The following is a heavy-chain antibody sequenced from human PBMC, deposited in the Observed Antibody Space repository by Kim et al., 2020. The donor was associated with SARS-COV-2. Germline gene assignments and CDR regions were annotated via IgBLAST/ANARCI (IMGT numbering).Heavy chain of an antibody. Sequence: ASVKVSCKASGYTFTGYYMHWVRQAPGQGLEWMGWINPNSGGTNYAQKFQGRVTMTRDTSISTAYMELSRLRSDDTAVYYCAGGYSYGYVYYYYGMDVWGQGTTVTVSS. J-gene: IGHJ6*02. CDR1: GYTFTGYY. D-gene: IGHD5-18*01. CDR2: INPNSGGT. CDR3: AGGYSYGYVYYYYGMDV. V-gene: IGHV1-2*02.